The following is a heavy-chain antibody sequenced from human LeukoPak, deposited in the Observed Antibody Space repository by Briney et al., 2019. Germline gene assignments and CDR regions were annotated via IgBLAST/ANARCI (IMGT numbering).Heavy chain of an antibody. V-gene: IGHV4-59*01. CDR1: GVSISSYY. Sequence: SETLSLTCTVSGVSISSYYWSWIRQPPGKGLEWIGYIYYSGSTNYNPSLRSRVTISVDTSKNQFSLKLSSVTAADTAVYYCARATVVPAAMGYWGQGTLVTVSS. D-gene: IGHD2-2*01. CDR2: IYYSGST. CDR3: ARATVVPAAMGY. J-gene: IGHJ4*02.